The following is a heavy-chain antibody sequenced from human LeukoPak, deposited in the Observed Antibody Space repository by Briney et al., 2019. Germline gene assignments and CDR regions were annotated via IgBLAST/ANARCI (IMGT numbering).Heavy chain of an antibody. CDR2: IYYSGST. CDR1: GGSISSSSYY. CDR3: ATARYGSFDY. V-gene: IGHV4-39*07. Sequence: SETLSLTCTVSGGSISSSSYYWGWIRQPPGKGLEWIGSIYYSGSTNYNPSLKSRVTISVDTSKNQFSLKLSSVAAADTAVYYCATARYGSFDYWGQGTLVTVSS. D-gene: IGHD3-10*01. J-gene: IGHJ4*02.